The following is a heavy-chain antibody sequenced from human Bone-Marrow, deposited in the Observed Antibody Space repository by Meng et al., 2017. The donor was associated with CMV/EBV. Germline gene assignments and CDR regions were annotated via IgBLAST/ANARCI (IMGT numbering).Heavy chain of an antibody. D-gene: IGHD2-2*01. J-gene: IGHJ5*02. CDR2: MNPNSGNT. Sequence: ASVKVSCKASGYTFTSYDINWVRQATGQGLEWMGWMNPNSGNTGYAQKFQGRVTITRNTSISTAYMELSSLRSEDTAVYYCARGPAADSHNWFDPWGQGTLVTVPS. CDR1: GYTFTSYD. CDR3: ARGPAADSHNWFDP. V-gene: IGHV1-8*03.